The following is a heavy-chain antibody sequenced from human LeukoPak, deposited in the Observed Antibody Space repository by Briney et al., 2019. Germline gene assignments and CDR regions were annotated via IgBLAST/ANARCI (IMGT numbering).Heavy chain of an antibody. J-gene: IGHJ4*02. CDR1: GFTVSSNY. Sequence: GGSLRLSCAASGFTVSSNYMSWVRQAPGKGLEWVSVIYSGGSTYYADSVKGRFTISRDNSKNTRYLQMNSLRAEDTAVYYCARVGELLLYDYWGQGTLVTVSS. D-gene: IGHD1-26*01. CDR3: ARVGELLLYDY. V-gene: IGHV3-66*01. CDR2: IYSGGST.